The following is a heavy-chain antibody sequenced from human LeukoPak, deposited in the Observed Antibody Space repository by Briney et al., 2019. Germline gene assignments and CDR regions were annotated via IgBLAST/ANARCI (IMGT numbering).Heavy chain of an antibody. Sequence: SETLSLACAAYGGSFSGYYWSWIRQPPGKGLEWIGEINHSGSTNYNPSLKSRVTISVDTSKNQFSLKLSSVTAADTAVYYCARVSCSSTSCYSGWFDPWGQGTLATVSS. CDR1: GGSFSGYY. CDR3: ARVSCSSTSCYSGWFDP. D-gene: IGHD2-2*01. J-gene: IGHJ5*02. CDR2: INHSGST. V-gene: IGHV4-34*01.